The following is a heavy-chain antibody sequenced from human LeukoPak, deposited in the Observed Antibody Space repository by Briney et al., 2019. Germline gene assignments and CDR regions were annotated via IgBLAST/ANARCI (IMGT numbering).Heavy chain of an antibody. J-gene: IGHJ4*02. CDR3: ARDRLVGAFDY. V-gene: IGHV3-21*01. CDR2: ISSSSSYI. D-gene: IGHD2-8*02. CDR1: GFTFSSYS. Sequence: GGSLRLSCAASGFTFSSYSMNWVRQAPGKGLEWVSSISSSSSYIYYADSVKGRFTISRDNAKNSLYLQMNSLRAEDTAVYYCARDRLVGAFDYWGQGTLVTVSS.